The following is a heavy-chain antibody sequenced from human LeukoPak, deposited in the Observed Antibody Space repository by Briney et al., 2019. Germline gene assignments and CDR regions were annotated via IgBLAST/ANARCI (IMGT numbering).Heavy chain of an antibody. CDR1: GFTFSDYY. V-gene: IGHV3-11*03. CDR3: AIHGSVQLWSSSGMDV. D-gene: IGHD5-18*01. J-gene: IGHJ6*02. Sequence: GGSLRLSCAASGFTFSDYYMSWIRQAPGKRLEWVSYISSSSSYTNYADSVKGRFTISRDNAKNSLYLQMNSLRAEDTAVYYCAIHGSVQLWSSSGMDVRGQGTTVTVSS. CDR2: ISSSSSYT.